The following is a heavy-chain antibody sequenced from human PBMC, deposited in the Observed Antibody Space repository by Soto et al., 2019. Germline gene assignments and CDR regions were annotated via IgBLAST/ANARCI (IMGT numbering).Heavy chain of an antibody. CDR3: ASDAAYLEWSFYCMDF. J-gene: IGHJ6*02. CDR2: IWYDGSNK. V-gene: IGHV3-33*01. D-gene: IGHD3-3*01. CDR1: GFTFSNYG. Sequence: QVQLVESGGGVVQPGGSLRLSCAASGFTFSNYGMHWVRQAPGKGLEWVAVIWYDGSNKYYADSVKGRLIISSNNYKNTIYLQMNSQRAGDTDVYYCASDAAYLEWSFYCMDFWGQGTTVTVSS.